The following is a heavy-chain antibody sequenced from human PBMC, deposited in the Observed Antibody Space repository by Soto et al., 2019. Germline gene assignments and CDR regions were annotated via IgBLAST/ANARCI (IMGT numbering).Heavy chain of an antibody. J-gene: IGHJ6*03. D-gene: IGHD3-3*01. CDR3: ARTPRYHDFWSGYSYYMDV. CDR2: IIPILGIA. V-gene: IGHV1-69*02. CDR1: GGTFSSYT. Sequence: PSVKVSCKASGGTFSSYTISWVRQAPGQGLEWMGRIIPILGIANYAQKFQGRVTITADKSTSTAYMELSSLRSEDTAVYYCARTPRYHDFWSGYSYYMDVWGKGTTVTVSS.